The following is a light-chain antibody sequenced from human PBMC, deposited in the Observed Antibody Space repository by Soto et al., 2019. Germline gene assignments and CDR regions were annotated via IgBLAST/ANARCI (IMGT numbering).Light chain of an antibody. CDR1: SSDVGSYNL. CDR3: CSYAGSSTFPYV. CDR2: EVS. Sequence: QSVLTQPATVSGYPGQSITISCTGTSSDVGSYNLVSWYQQHPGKAPKLMIYEVSKRPSGVSNRFSGSKSGNTASLTISGLQAEDEADYYCCSYAGSSTFPYVFGTGTKVTVL. V-gene: IGLV2-23*02. J-gene: IGLJ1*01.